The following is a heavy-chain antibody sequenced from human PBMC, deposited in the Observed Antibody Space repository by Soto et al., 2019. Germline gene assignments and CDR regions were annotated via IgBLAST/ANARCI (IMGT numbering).Heavy chain of an antibody. Sequence: ASVKVSCKASGYTFTNYPMHWVRQAPGQGLEWMGWINPSDGNRNFAQKFEDRVTMTTATSTNTVFLELRSLKSDDTAIYYCARDSLRGYDSSGFYSWGQGTMVTVSS. CDR1: GYTFTNYP. D-gene: IGHD3-22*01. CDR3: ARDSLRGYDSSGFYS. V-gene: IGHV1-18*01. CDR2: INPSDGNR. J-gene: IGHJ4*02.